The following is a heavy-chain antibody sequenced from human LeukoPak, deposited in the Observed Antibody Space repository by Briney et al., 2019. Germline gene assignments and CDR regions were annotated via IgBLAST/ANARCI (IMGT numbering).Heavy chain of an antibody. D-gene: IGHD1-26*01. J-gene: IGHJ4*02. CDR1: GFTFSSYW. V-gene: IGHV3-7*01. Sequence: GGSLRLSCVVSGFTFSSYWMSWVRQAPGKGLEWVANIKQDGSEKYYVDSVKGRFTMSRDNAKYSLYLQMNGLRAEDTAVYYCARVQWELRGVGSYFEYWGQGALVTVSS. CDR3: ARVQWELRGVGSYFEY. CDR2: IKQDGSEK.